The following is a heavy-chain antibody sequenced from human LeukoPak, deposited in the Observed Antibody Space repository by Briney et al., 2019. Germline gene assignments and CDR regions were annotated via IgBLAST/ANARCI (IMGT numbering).Heavy chain of an antibody. CDR1: GFTFSSYG. D-gene: IGHD5-12*01. Sequence: GGSLRLSCAASGFTFSSYGMHWVRQAPGKGLEWVSAVSGSGDTTYYADSVKGRFTISRDNSKNTLYLQMDSLRAEDTAVYYCAKSRSGYALFDYWGQGTLVTVSS. CDR3: AKSRSGYALFDY. J-gene: IGHJ4*02. CDR2: VSGSGDTT. V-gene: IGHV3-23*01.